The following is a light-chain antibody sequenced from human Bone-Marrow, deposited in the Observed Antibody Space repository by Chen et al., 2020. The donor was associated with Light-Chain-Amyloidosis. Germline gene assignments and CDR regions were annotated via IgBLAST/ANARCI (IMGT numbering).Light chain of an antibody. J-gene: IGLJ3*02. V-gene: IGLV6-57*01. CDR1: SGSIATNY. CDR2: EDD. CDR3: QSYQGSSQGV. Sequence: NFILPQPHSVSESPGKTVIISCTRSSGSIATNYVQWYQQRPGSSPTTVIYEDDQRPSGVPDRFSGSIDRSSNSASLPLSGLKTEDEADYYCQSYQGSSQGVFGGGTKLTVL.